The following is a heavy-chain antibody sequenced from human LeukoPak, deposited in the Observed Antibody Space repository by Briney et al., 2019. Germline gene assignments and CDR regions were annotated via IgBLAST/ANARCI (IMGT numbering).Heavy chain of an antibody. CDR1: GLTFSSYA. CDR2: IYSGDTT. J-gene: IGHJ4*02. V-gene: IGHV3-66*01. CDR3: ASILRSSSGYYFDY. Sequence: GGSLRLSCAASGLTFSSYAMRWVRRAPGKGLEWVSVIYSGDTTFYADSVRGKFTISRDNSKNTLYLQMNSLRAEDTAVYYCASILRSSSGYYFDYWGQGTLVTVSS. D-gene: IGHD3-10*01.